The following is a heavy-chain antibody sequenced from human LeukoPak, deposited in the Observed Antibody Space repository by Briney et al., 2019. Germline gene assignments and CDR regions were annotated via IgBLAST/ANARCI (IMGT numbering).Heavy chain of an antibody. J-gene: IGHJ6*02. Sequence: SETLSLTCTVSGGSISSGGYYWSWIRQHPGKGLEWIGYIYYSGSTYYNPSLKSRVTISVDTSKNQFSLRLSSVTAADTAVYYCARDGVNGNYGMDVWGQGTTVTVSS. V-gene: IGHV4-31*03. D-gene: IGHD2-8*01. CDR3: ARDGVNGNYGMDV. CDR1: GGSISSGGYY. CDR2: IYYSGST.